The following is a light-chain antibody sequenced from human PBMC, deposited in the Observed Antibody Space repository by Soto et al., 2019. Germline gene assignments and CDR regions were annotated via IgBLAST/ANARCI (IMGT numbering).Light chain of an antibody. CDR2: HTS. J-gene: IGKJ1*01. Sequence: IVLTQSPGTLSLSPGERVTLSCRASQSVYNDYLAWYQQKPGQAPRLLISHTSKRATGVPDRFSGSGSGTDVTLTINRLGPEDLAVYFCQQYGSSQWTFGQGTKVDMK. CDR3: QQYGSSQWT. V-gene: IGKV3-20*01. CDR1: QSVYNDY.